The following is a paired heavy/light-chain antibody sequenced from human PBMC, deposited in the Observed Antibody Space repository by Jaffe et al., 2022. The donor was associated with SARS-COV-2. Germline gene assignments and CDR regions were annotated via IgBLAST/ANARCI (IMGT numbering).Heavy chain of an antibody. CDR2: ISGSGGST. CDR1: GFTFSSYA. D-gene: IGHD2-2*01. CDR3: APYGDIVVVRGGYYGMDV. V-gene: IGHV3-23*01. J-gene: IGHJ6*02. Sequence: EVQLLESGGGLVQPGGSLRLSCAASGFTFSSYAMSWVRQAPGKGLEWVSAISGSGGSTYYADSVKGRFTISRDNSKNTLYLQMNSLRAEDTAVYYCAPYGDIVVVRGGYYGMDVWGQGTTVTVSS.
Light chain of an antibody. Sequence: EIVLTQSPATLSLSPGERATLSCRASQSVSSYLAWYQQKPGQAPRLLIYDASNRATGIPARFSGSGSGTDFTLTISSLEPEDFAVYYCQQRSNWRWTFGQGTKVEIK. CDR3: QQRSNWRWT. V-gene: IGKV3-11*01. CDR1: QSVSSY. J-gene: IGKJ1*01. CDR2: DAS.